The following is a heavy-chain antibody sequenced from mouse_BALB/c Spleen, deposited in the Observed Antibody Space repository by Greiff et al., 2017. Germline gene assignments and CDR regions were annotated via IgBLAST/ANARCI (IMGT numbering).Heavy chain of an antibody. Sequence: EVQGVESGGGLVKPGGSLKLSCAASGFTFSSYAMSWVRQTPEKRLEWVASISSGGSTYYPDSVKGRFTISRDNARNILYLQMSSLRSEDTAMYYCARGATGLRDYAMDYWGQGTSVTVSS. CDR3: ARGATGLRDYAMDY. V-gene: IGHV5-6-5*01. J-gene: IGHJ4*01. D-gene: IGHD1-1*01. CDR2: ISSGGST. CDR1: GFTFSSYA.